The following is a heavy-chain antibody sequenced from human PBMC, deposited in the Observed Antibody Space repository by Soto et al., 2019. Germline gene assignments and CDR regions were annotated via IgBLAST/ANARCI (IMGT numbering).Heavy chain of an antibody. CDR2: IWYDGSNE. V-gene: IGHV3-33*01. D-gene: IGHD6-19*01. Sequence: GSLRLSCAASGFTFSNYGMHWVRQAPGKGLGWVAVIWYDGSNEYYADSVKGRFTISRDNSKNTLYLQMNSLRAEDTAVYYCARDDIPGRAVAIYGMDVWGQGATVTVSS. CDR1: GFTFSNYG. J-gene: IGHJ6*02. CDR3: ARDDIPGRAVAIYGMDV.